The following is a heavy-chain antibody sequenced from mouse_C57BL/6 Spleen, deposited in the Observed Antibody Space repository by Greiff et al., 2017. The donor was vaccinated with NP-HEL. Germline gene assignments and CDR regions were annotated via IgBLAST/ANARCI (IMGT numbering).Heavy chain of an antibody. CDR1: GYTFTSYW. V-gene: IGHV1-69*01. D-gene: IGHD2-3*01. CDR2: IDPSDSYT. J-gene: IGHJ2*01. Sequence: QVQLQQPGAELVMPGASVKLSCKASGYTFTSYWMHWVKQRPGQGLEWIGEIDPSDSYTNYNQKFKGKSKLTVDKSSSTAYMQLSSLTSEDSAVYYCARGGYDDYWGQGTTLTVSS. CDR3: ARGGYDDY.